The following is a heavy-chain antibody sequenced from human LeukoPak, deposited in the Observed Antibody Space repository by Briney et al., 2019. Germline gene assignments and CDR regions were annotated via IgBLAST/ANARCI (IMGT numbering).Heavy chain of an antibody. Sequence: ASVKVSCKASGYTFSSYGFSWVRQAPGQGLEWMGWINAYNGNTNYAQNLQGRVTMTTDTSTSTAYMELRSLRSDDTAVYYCARDQAMTYYYDSSGYWGQGTLVTVSS. J-gene: IGHJ4*02. CDR3: ARDQAMTYYYDSSGY. V-gene: IGHV1-18*01. CDR2: INAYNGNT. CDR1: GYTFSSYG. D-gene: IGHD3-22*01.